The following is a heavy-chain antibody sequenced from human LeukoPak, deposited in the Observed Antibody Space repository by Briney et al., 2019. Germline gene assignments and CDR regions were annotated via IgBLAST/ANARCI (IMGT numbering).Heavy chain of an antibody. CDR3: TREGVTFDY. V-gene: IGHV3-48*01. J-gene: IGHJ4*02. CDR1: GFTFSSYS. CDR2: ISSSSSTI. Sequence: GGSLRLSCAASGFTFSSYSMNWVRQAPGKGLEWVSYISSSSSTIYCADSVKGRFTISRDNAKNSLYLQMNSLRAEDTAVYYCTREGVTFDYWGQGTLVTVSS. D-gene: IGHD3-10*01.